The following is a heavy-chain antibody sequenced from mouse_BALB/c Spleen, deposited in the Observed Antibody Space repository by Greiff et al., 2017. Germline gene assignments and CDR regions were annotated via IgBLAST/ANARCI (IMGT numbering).Heavy chain of an antibody. CDR1: GFNIKDTY. CDR3: AREGYYDRYAMDY. J-gene: IGHJ4*01. CDR2: IDPANGNT. Sequence: EVQLQQSGAELVKPGASVKLSCTASGFNIKDTYMHWVKQRPEQGLEWIGRIDPANGNTKYDPKFQGKATITADTSSNTAYLQLSSLTSEDTAVYYCAREGYYDRYAMDYWGQGTSVTVSS. V-gene: IGHV14-3*02. D-gene: IGHD2-4*01.